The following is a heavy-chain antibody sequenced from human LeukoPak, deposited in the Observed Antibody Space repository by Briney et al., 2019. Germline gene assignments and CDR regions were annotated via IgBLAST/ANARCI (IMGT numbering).Heavy chain of an antibody. Sequence: SETLSLTCTVSGGSISSYYWSWIRQPAGKGLEWIGSIYHSGSTYYNPSLKSRVTISVDTSKNQFSLKLSSVTAADTAVYYCARDDFWSGPDYWGQGTLVTVSS. CDR2: IYHSGST. CDR1: GGSISSYY. D-gene: IGHD3-3*01. V-gene: IGHV4-4*07. CDR3: ARDDFWSGPDY. J-gene: IGHJ4*02.